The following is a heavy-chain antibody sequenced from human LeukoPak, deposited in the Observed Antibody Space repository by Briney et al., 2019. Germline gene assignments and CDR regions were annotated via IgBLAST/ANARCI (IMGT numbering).Heavy chain of an antibody. Sequence: GGSLRLSCAASGFTFSSSWMTWVRQAPGKGLEWVSSISSSSSYIYYADSVKGRFTISRDNAKNSLYLQMNSLRAEDTAVYYCARGVSSSSSGDYWGQGTLVTVSS. J-gene: IGHJ4*02. CDR2: ISSSSSYI. D-gene: IGHD6-6*01. CDR3: ARGVSSSSSGDY. V-gene: IGHV3-21*01. CDR1: GFTFSSSW.